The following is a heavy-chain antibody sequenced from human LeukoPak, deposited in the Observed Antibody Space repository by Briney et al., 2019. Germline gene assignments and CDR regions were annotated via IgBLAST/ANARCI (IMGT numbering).Heavy chain of an antibody. D-gene: IGHD6-19*01. CDR3: ARHKSQWLVRGWFDP. Sequence: PSETLSLTCAVYGGSFSGYYWSWIRQPPGKGLEWIGEINHSGSTNYNPSLKSRVTISVDTSKNQFSLKLSSVTAADTAVYYCARHKSQWLVRGWFDPWGQGTLVTVSS. J-gene: IGHJ5*02. V-gene: IGHV4-34*01. CDR1: GGSFSGYY. CDR2: INHSGST.